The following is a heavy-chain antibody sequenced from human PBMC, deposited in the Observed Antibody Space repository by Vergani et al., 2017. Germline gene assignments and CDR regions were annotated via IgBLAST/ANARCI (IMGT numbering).Heavy chain of an antibody. D-gene: IGHD3-10*01. CDR2: IHASGTK. CDR1: GAYITSGSFY. Sequence: QVHLNEAGPGLVKPSQTLSLTCTVSGAYITSGSFYWSWIRQPAGKGLEWIGRIHASGTKNYNPSLRSRVTLSVDTSKNQLSLKMISMTAADTAVYYCVRDSLRSDLRGVYWFDTWGQGTLVSVSS. CDR3: VRDSLRSDLRGVYWFDT. J-gene: IGHJ5*02. V-gene: IGHV4-61*02.